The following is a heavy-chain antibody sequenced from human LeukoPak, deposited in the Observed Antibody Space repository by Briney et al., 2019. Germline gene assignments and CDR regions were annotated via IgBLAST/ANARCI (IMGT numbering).Heavy chain of an antibody. D-gene: IGHD1-1*01. V-gene: IGHV4-34*01. CDR2: INHSGST. CDR3: ARRAYSAAYWKHFDY. Sequence: SETLSLTCAVYGGSFGGYYWSWIRQPPGKGLEWIGEINHSGSTNYNPSLKSRVTISVDTSKNQFSLKLSSVTAADTAVYFCARRAYSAAYWKHFDYWGQGTLVTVSS. CDR1: GGSFGGYY. J-gene: IGHJ4*02.